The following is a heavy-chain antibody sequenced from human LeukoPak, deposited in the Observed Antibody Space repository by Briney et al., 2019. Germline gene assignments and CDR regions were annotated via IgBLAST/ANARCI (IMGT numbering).Heavy chain of an antibody. J-gene: IGHJ4*02. Sequence: SETLSLICTVSGGSISSINYYWGWIRQPPGKGLEWIGSIYYSGSTYYNPSLKSRLTISVHTSKNQFSMKLSSVTAADTAVYYCAREVWGDFWSGYYTSFDYWGQGTLVTVSS. D-gene: IGHD3-3*01. CDR3: AREVWGDFWSGYYTSFDY. V-gene: IGHV4-39*07. CDR1: GGSISSINYY. CDR2: IYYSGST.